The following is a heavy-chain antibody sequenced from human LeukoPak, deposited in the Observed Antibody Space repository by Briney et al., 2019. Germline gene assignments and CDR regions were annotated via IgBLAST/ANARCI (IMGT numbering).Heavy chain of an antibody. V-gene: IGHV5-51*01. J-gene: IGHJ4*02. Sequence: GESLKISCKASGYNFSPYWIGWVRQMPGKGLEWMGIIYPGDSDTRYSPSFQGQVTISADKSISTAYLQWSSLKASDTAMYYCAIHPTVTTSGGIDYWGQGTLVTVSS. CDR1: GYNFSPYW. CDR2: IYPGDSDT. CDR3: AIHPTVTTSGGIDY. D-gene: IGHD4-17*01.